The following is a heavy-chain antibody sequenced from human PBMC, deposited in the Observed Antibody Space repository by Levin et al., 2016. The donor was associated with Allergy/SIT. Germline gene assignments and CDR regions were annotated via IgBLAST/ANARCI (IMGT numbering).Heavy chain of an antibody. CDR3: AQGIWVHGASSGWFDP. CDR2: IDWDDAP. Sequence: SGPTLVKPTETLTLTCTLSAFSVRSRGMCVSWFRQPPGKALEWLAVIDWDDAPYFSRSMQARLTISRDASSNEVVLTMTNVDPVDTATYYCAQGIWVHGASSGWFDPWGRGTQVTVSS. V-gene: IGHV2-70*12. J-gene: IGHJ5*02. D-gene: IGHD2-15*01. CDR1: AFSVRSRGMC.